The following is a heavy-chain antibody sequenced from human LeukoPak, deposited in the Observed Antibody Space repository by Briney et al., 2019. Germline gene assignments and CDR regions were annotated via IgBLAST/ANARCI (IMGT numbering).Heavy chain of an antibody. CDR1: GFTFSSSW. CDR3: ARDRVLGSGSSDI. D-gene: IGHD3-10*01. J-gene: IGHJ4*02. Sequence: PGGSLRLSCAASGFTFSSSWMHWVRQAPGKGLVWVSRIHSAGGFTNYADSVRGRFTISRDNAKNALYLEMSSLRAEDTGVYYCARDRVLGSGSSDIWGQGTLVTVSS. V-gene: IGHV3-74*01. CDR2: IHSAGGFT.